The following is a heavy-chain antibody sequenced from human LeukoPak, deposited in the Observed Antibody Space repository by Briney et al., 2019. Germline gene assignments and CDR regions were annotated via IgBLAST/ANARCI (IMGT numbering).Heavy chain of an antibody. Sequence: GGSLRLSCAASGFTFSTYGMHWVRQAPGKGLEWVAVIWYDGSNKYYADSVRGRFPISRDNFKNTLYLQMNSLRAEDTAVYYCARDLEIGSSSYYFDYWGQGTLVTVSS. J-gene: IGHJ4*02. CDR3: ARDLEIGSSSYYFDY. CDR2: IWYDGSNK. V-gene: IGHV3-33*01. D-gene: IGHD3-3*01. CDR1: GFTFSTYG.